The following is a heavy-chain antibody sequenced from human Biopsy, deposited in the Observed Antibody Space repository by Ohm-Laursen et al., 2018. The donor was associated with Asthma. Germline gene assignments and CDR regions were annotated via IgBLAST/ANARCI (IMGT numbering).Heavy chain of an antibody. V-gene: IGHV1-69*13. D-gene: IGHD2-2*01. CDR2: INSVFGTT. J-gene: IGHJ4*02. CDR3: ARKAGSCISRTCFSLDF. CDR1: GGTFNTYV. Sequence: SVKVSCKSLGGTFNTYVIGWVPQAPGQGLEWMGGINSVFGTTTYPQKFQDRVTITADDSPSTVYMELSSLRSEDTAVYYCARKAGSCISRTCFSLDFWGQGTLVTVSS.